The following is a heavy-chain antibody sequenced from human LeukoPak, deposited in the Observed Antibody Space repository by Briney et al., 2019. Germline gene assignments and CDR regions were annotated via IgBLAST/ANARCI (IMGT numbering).Heavy chain of an antibody. D-gene: IGHD3-22*01. V-gene: IGHV3-9*01. Sequence: GGSLRLSCAASGFTFDDYAMHWVRHAPGKGVEWVSGISWNSGRIAYGDSVKGRLTISRDNAKNSLYLQMNSLRAEDTALYYCAKEAYYYDSSGFRGWGFDYWGQGTLVTVSS. J-gene: IGHJ4*02. CDR1: GFTFDDYA. CDR2: ISWNSGRI. CDR3: AKEAYYYDSSGFRGWGFDY.